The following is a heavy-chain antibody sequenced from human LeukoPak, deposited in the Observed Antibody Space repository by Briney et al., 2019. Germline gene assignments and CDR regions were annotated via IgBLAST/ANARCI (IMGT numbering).Heavy chain of an antibody. Sequence: KRGESLKISCKRSGYSFTSYWIGWVRQMPGKGLKWMGIIYRGDSDTRYSPSLQGQVTISADKSISTAYLQWSSLKASDTAMYYCARLSPPGRTWFDPWGQGTLVTVSS. CDR2: IYRGDSDT. CDR3: ARLSPPGRTWFDP. CDR1: GYSFTSYW. J-gene: IGHJ5*02. V-gene: IGHV5-51*03.